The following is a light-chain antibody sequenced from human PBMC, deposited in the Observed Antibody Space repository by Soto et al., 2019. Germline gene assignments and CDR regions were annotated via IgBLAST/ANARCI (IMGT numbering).Light chain of an antibody. CDR1: QSISRW. J-gene: IGKJ1*01. Sequence: DIQMTQSPSTLSASVGDRVTITCRANQSISRWLAWYQQKPGKAPNLLIHDGFSLESGVPSRFSGSGSGTEFTLTITSLQPDDFATYYCQQYHTSWTFGQGTRVEI. V-gene: IGKV1-5*01. CDR2: DGF. CDR3: QQYHTSWT.